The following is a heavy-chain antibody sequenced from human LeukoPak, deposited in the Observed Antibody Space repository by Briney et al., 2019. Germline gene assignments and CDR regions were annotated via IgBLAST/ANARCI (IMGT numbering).Heavy chain of an antibody. Sequence: GGSLRLSCTASGFTFGDYAMSWFRQAPGKGLEWVAFIRYDGSNKYYADSVKGRFTISRDNSKNTLYLQMNSLRAEDTAVYYCAKDHSFGTVGYFDYWGQGTLVTVSS. J-gene: IGHJ4*02. D-gene: IGHD4-23*01. CDR3: AKDHSFGTVGYFDY. CDR1: GFTFGDYA. V-gene: IGHV3-30*02. CDR2: IRYDGSNK.